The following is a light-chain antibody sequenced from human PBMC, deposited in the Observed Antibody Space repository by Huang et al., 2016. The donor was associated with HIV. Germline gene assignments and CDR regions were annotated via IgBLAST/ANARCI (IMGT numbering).Light chain of an antibody. Sequence: EVVLTQSPATLSLSPGERATLSYRASQSVSSYLAWYQQKPGQPPRLLIYDASNRATGIPARFSGSGSGTDFTLTISSLEPEDFAVYYCHQRSNWLSFGQGTKLEIK. CDR2: DAS. J-gene: IGKJ2*01. CDR1: QSVSSY. CDR3: HQRSNWLS. V-gene: IGKV3-11*01.